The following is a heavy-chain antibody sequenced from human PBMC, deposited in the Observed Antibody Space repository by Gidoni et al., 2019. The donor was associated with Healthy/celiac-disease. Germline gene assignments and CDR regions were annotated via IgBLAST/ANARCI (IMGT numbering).Heavy chain of an antibody. V-gene: IGHV4-34*01. Sequence: QVQLQQWGAGLLKPSETLSLTCAVYGGSFSGYYGSWIRQPPGKGLEWIGEINHSGSTNYNPSLKSRVTISVDTSKNQFSLKLSSVTAADTAVYYCASVRGNDSRKAVLAGFDYWGQGTLVTVSS. J-gene: IGHJ4*02. CDR1: GGSFSGYY. D-gene: IGHD1-1*01. CDR3: ASVRGNDSRKAVLAGFDY. CDR2: INHSGST.